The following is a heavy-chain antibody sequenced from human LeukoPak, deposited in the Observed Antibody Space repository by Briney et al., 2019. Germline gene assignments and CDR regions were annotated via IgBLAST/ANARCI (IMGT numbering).Heavy chain of an antibody. CDR1: GGSISSGDYY. D-gene: IGHD2-2*01. V-gene: IGHV4-30-4*01. Sequence: PSETLSLTCTVSGGSISSGDYYWSWIRQPPGKGLEWIGYIYYSGSTYYNPSHKSRVTISVDTSKNQFSLKLSSVTAADTAVYYCARDLIVVVPAAGGGYYYYGMDVWGQGTTVTVSS. J-gene: IGHJ6*02. CDR3: ARDLIVVVPAAGGGYYYYGMDV. CDR2: IYYSGST.